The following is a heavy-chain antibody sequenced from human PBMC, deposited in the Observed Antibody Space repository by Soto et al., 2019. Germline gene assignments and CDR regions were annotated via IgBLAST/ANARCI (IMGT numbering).Heavy chain of an antibody. J-gene: IGHJ4*02. Sequence: GGSLRLSCAASGFTFSSYGMHWVRQAPGKGLEWVAVISYDGSNKYYADSVKGRFTISRDNSKNTLYLQMNSLRAEDTAVYYCAKPVITMVRGVIIPYFDYWGQGTLVTVSS. V-gene: IGHV3-30*18. CDR2: ISYDGSNK. CDR1: GFTFSSYG. D-gene: IGHD3-10*01. CDR3: AKPVITMVRGVIIPYFDY.